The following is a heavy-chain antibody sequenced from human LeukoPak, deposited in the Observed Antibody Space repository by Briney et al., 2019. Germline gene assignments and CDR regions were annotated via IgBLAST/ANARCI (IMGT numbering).Heavy chain of an antibody. D-gene: IGHD3-22*01. V-gene: IGHV3-23*01. J-gene: IGHJ4*02. CDR3: AKQRDYYDSSGYYRGYYFDY. CDR1: GFTFSSYA. CDR2: ISGSGANT. Sequence: GGSLRLSCAASGFTFSSYAMSWVRQAPGKGLEWVSAISGSGANTYYTDSVKGRFTISRDNSNNALYLQMNSLRAEDTAVYYCAKQRDYYDSSGYYRGYYFDYWGQGTLVTVSS.